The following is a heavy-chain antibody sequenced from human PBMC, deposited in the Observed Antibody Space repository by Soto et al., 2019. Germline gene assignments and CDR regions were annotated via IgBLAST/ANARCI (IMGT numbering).Heavy chain of an antibody. V-gene: IGHV3-30-3*01. CDR1: GFTFSNYT. CDR3: ARDVSYSSPFDY. Sequence: AGGSLRLSCAASGFTFSNYTMHWVRQAPGKGLEWVAVISYDGSHKYYADSVRGRFTISRDNSKNTLYLQMNSLTAEDTAVYYCARDVSYSSPFDYWGQGTLVTVSS. J-gene: IGHJ4*02. CDR2: ISYDGSHK. D-gene: IGHD6-19*01.